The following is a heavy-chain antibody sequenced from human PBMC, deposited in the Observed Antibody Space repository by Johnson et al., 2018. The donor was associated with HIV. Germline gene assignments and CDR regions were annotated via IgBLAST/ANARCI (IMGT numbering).Heavy chain of an antibody. D-gene: IGHD4-17*01. Sequence: QVQLVESGGGVVQPGRSLRLSCVAAGFTFSSYGMHWVRQAPGKGLEWVAVISYDGSNKYYADSVKGRFTISRDNSKNTLYLQMNSLRAEDTAVYYGAKGPYGSAFDIWGQGTMVTVSS. CDR3: AKGPYGSAFDI. J-gene: IGHJ3*02. CDR1: GFTFSSYG. CDR2: ISYDGSNK. V-gene: IGHV3-30*18.